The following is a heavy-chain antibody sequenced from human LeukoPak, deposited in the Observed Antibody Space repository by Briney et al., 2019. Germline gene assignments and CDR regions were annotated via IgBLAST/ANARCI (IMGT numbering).Heavy chain of an antibody. Sequence: SETLSLTCTVSGGSISSNYWSWIRQSPGKGLEWIGHIYYSGSTNYNPSLKSRVTISVGTSKNQFSLKLNSVTAADTAVYYCARHQASSGSPRFDYWGQGTLVTVSS. CDR2: IYYSGST. V-gene: IGHV4-59*08. J-gene: IGHJ4*02. D-gene: IGHD3-10*01. CDR3: ARHQASSGSPRFDY. CDR1: GGSISSNY.